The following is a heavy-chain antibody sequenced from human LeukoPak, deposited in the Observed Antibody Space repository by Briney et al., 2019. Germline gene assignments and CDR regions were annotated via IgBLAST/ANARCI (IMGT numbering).Heavy chain of an antibody. CDR1: GGSISSGGYY. D-gene: IGHD5-18*01. CDR3: ARVRGYSYGKPIDY. V-gene: IGHV4-30-4*01. Sequence: PSETLSLTCTVSGGSISSGGYYWSWVRQPPGKGLEWIGYIYYSGSTYYNPSLKSRVTISVDTSKNQFSLKLSSVTAADTAVYYCARVRGYSYGKPIDYWGQGTLVTVSS. J-gene: IGHJ4*02. CDR2: IYYSGST.